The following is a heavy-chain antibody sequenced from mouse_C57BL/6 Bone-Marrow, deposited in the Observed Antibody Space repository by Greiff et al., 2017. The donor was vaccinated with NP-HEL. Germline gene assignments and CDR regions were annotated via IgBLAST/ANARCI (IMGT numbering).Heavy chain of an antibody. CDR1: GFTFSSYG. D-gene: IGHD1-1*01. J-gene: IGHJ2*01. CDR2: ISSGGSYT. V-gene: IGHV5-6*01. Sequence: EVQGVESGGDLVKPGGSLKLSCAASGFTFSSYGMSWVRQTPDKRLEWVATISSGGSYTYYPDSVKGRFTISRDNAKNTLYLQMSSLKSEDTAMYYCARHHYGSRGYFDYWGQGTTLTVSS. CDR3: ARHHYGSRGYFDY.